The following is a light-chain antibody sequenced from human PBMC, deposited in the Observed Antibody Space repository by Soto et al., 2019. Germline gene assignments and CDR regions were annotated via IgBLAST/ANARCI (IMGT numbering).Light chain of an antibody. CDR1: NSKKGAGYD. CDR3: QSYDSSLSGSRV. V-gene: IGLV1-40*01. CDR2: HNS. Sequence: QSVLTQPPPGSGAPGQRVPISCPWSNSKKGAGYDVHWYQQLPGTAPKLLIYHNSNRPSGVPDRFSGSKSGTSASLAITGLQAEDEADYYCQSYDSSLSGSRVFGTGTKVTVL. J-gene: IGLJ1*01.